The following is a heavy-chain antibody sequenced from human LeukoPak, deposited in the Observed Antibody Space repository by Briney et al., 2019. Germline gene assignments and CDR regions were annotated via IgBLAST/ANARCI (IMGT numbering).Heavy chain of an antibody. CDR3: ARDIPYYYGSGTVWGMDV. CDR2: INPSGGST. D-gene: IGHD3-10*01. Sequence: ASVKVSCKASGYTFTSYYMHWVRQAPGQGLEWMGIINPSGGSTSYAQKFQGRVTMTRDTSTSTVYMELSSLRSEDTAVYYCARDIPYYYGSGTVWGMDVWGQGTTVTVSS. V-gene: IGHV1-46*01. J-gene: IGHJ6*02. CDR1: GYTFTSYY.